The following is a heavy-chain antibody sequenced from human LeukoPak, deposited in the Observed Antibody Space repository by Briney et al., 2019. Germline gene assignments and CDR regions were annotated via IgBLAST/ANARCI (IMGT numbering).Heavy chain of an antibody. J-gene: IGHJ6*03. CDR2: INPNSGGT. V-gene: IGHV1-2*02. D-gene: IGHD6-13*01. CDR3: ARGRAAGNYYMDV. CDR1: GYTFTGYY. Sequence: ASVKVSCKASGYTFTGYYMHWVRQAPGQGLEWMGWINPNSGGTNYAQKFQGRVTMTRDTSISTAYMELSRLRSEDTAVYYCARGRAAGNYYMDVWGKGTTVTISS.